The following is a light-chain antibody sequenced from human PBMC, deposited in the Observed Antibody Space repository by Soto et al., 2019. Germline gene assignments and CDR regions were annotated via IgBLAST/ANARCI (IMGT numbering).Light chain of an antibody. CDR3: QQYNSYSWT. CDR1: ECVSKW. V-gene: IGKV1-5*01. J-gene: IGKJ1*01. CDR2: DAS. Sequence: IHMTQSASFLSASVGNKGTITCRATECVSKWLAWYQEKKGNPPRPLLYDASTLESGVPSTFSGSIYGTALNPPISSLQAADFEIYYCQQYNSYSWTFGQGTKVDIK.